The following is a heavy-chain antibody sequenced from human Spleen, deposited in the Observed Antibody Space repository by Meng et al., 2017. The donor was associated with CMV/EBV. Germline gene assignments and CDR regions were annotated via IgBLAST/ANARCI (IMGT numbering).Heavy chain of an antibody. J-gene: IGHJ3*02. CDR2: IYYSGST. CDR1: GGSISSSSYY. V-gene: IGHV4-39*07. CDR3: ARGLGRYFDWLLYGGAFDI. Sequence: QLQLQESGPGLVKPSETLSLTCTFSGGSISSSSYYWGWIRQPPGKGLEWIGSIYYSGSTYYNPSLKSRVTISVDTSKNQFSLKLSSVTAADTAVYYCARGLGRYFDWLLYGGAFDIWGQGTMGTV. D-gene: IGHD3-9*01.